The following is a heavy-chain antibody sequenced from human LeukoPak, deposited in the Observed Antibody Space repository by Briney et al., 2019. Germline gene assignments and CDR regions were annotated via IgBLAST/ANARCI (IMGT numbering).Heavy chain of an antibody. J-gene: IGHJ4*02. D-gene: IGHD3-9*01. CDR1: GGSISSYY. CDR2: IYHRGST. Sequence: SETLSLTCTVSGGSISSYYWSWIRQPPGKGLEWIGEIYHRGSTNYNPSLKSRVTISVDKSKNQFSLKLSSVTAADTAVYYCARDQPLGSLLRYFDYWGQGTLVTVSS. V-gene: IGHV4-59*12. CDR3: ARDQPLGSLLRYFDY.